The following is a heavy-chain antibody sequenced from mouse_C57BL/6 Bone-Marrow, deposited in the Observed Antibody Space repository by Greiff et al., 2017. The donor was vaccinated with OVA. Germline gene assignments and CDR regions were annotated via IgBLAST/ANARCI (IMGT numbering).Heavy chain of an antibody. CDR1: GYTFTSYW. J-gene: IGHJ4*01. D-gene: IGHD1-1*01. Sequence: QVQLQQSGTELVKPGASVKLSCKASGYTFTSYWMHWVKQRPGQGLEWIGNINPSNGGTNYNEKFKSKATLTVDKSSSTAYMQLSSLTSEDSAVYYCARYCDGRLYYYAMDYWGQGTSVTVSS. CDR2: INPSNGGT. V-gene: IGHV1-53*01. CDR3: ARYCDGRLYYYAMDY.